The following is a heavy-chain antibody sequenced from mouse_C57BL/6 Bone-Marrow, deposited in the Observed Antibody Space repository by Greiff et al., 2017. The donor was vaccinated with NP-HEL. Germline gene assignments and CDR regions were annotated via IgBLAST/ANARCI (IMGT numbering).Heavy chain of an antibody. CDR3: ARFYSNWGYAMDY. V-gene: IGHV1-4*01. J-gene: IGHJ4*01. Sequence: QVQLQQSGAELARPGASVKMSCKASGYTFTSYTMHWVKPRPGQGLEWIGYINPSSGYTTYNQKFKDKAPLTADKSSSTAYMQLSSLTSEDSAVYYCARFYSNWGYAMDYWGQGTSVTVSS. D-gene: IGHD2-5*01. CDR1: GYTFTSYT. CDR2: INPSSGYT.